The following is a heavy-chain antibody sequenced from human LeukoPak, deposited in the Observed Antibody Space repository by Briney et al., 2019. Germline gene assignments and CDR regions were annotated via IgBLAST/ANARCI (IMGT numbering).Heavy chain of an antibody. Sequence: PGGSLRLSCAASGFTFSSYGMLWVRQAPGKGLEWVAVISYDGSNKYYADSVKGRFTISRDNSKNTLYLQMNSLRAEDTAVYYCAKNWGCSSTSCPPHEYYYGMDVWGQGTTVTVSS. D-gene: IGHD2-2*01. CDR1: GFTFSSYG. CDR2: ISYDGSNK. J-gene: IGHJ6*02. V-gene: IGHV3-30*18. CDR3: AKNWGCSSTSCPPHEYYYGMDV.